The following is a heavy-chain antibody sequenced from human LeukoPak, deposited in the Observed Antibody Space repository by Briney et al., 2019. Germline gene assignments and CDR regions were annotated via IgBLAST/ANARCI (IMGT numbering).Heavy chain of an antibody. J-gene: IGHJ5*01. V-gene: IGHV1-18*01. D-gene: IGHD3-22*01. CDR1: SR. CDR2: IGTYGGDT. Sequence: ASVKVSCKATSRISWVRQAPGQGLEWMGWIGTYGGDTYYAQKFQGRITVTTDTSTSTVYMELRNLLSDDTAVYYCARDLWNFYDDSGYNRDFDSWGQGTLVTVSS. CDR3: ARDLWNFYDDSGYNRDFDS.